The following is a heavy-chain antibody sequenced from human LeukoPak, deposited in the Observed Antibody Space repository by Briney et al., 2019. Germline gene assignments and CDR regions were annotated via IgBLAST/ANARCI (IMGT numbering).Heavy chain of an antibody. CDR3: ARVITYFDY. CDR2: IKSDGSET. J-gene: IGHJ4*02. CDR1: GYTFSSYW. V-gene: IGHV3-74*01. D-gene: IGHD3-16*01. Sequence: PGGSLRLPCAASGYTFSSYWKHWVRHARGKGLVLFSRIKSDGSETNYADSVKGRFTISRDNAKNTLYLQMNSLRAEDTAVYYCARVITYFDYWGQGTLVTASS.